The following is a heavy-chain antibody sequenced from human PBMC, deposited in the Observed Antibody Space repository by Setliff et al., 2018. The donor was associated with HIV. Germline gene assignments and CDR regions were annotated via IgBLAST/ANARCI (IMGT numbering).Heavy chain of an antibody. CDR1: GFPFSTYW. D-gene: IGHD6-19*01. V-gene: IGHV3-7*03. J-gene: IGHJ4*02. Sequence: GGSLRLSCVASGFPFSTYWMSWVRQAPGKGLEWVANIKQDGSEKHYADSVKGRLTISRDNAKNSLYLQMDSLRVEDTSVYYCASLSSPLDYWGQGTLVTVSS. CDR3: ASLSSPLDY. CDR2: IKQDGSEK.